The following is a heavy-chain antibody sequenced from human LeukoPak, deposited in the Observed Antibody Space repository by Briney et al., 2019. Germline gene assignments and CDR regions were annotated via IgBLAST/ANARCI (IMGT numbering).Heavy chain of an antibody. CDR1: GGSVSSYY. D-gene: IGHD2-2*01. J-gene: IGHJ3*02. CDR2: LSHSGSS. CDR3: ARARYANAWYAFDI. V-gene: IGHV4-59*02. Sequence: TSETLSLTCTVSGGSVSSYYWSWIRRPPGRGLEWIGYLSHSGSSDSNPSLKSRVTILVDTSKNQFSLKLTSVTAADTAVYYCARARYANAWYAFDIWGQGTMVTVSS.